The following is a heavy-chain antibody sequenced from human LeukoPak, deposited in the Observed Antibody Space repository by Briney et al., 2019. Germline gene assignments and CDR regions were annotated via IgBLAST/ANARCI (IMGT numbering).Heavy chain of an antibody. CDR2: IWYDGSNK. D-gene: IGHD6-13*01. J-gene: IGHJ6*02. V-gene: IGHV3-33*01. Sequence: GGSLRLSCAASGFTFSSYGMHWVRQAPGKGLEWVAVIWYDGSNKYYADSVKGRFTISRDNSKNTLYLQMNSLRAEDTAVYYCARDPHSSSWYYYYGMDVWGQGTTVTVSS. CDR3: ARDPHSSSWYYYYGMDV. CDR1: GFTFSSYG.